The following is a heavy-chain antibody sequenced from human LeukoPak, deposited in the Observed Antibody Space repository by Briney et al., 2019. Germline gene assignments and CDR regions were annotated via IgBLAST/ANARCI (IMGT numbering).Heavy chain of an antibody. J-gene: IGHJ4*02. CDR3: AGHGYTYGYAY. Sequence: GGSLRLSCAASAFNFSSHWMSWVRQAPGKGLEWVANIKEDGDEKYYVDSVKGRFTISRDNAKKSLYLQMNSLRAEDTAIYYCAGHGYTYGYAYWGQGTLVTVSS. V-gene: IGHV3-7*01. D-gene: IGHD5-18*01. CDR2: IKEDGDEK. CDR1: AFNFSSHW.